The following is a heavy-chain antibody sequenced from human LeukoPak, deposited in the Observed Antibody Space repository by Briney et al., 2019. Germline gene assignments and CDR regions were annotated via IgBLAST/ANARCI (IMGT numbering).Heavy chain of an antibody. Sequence: SQTLSLTCTVSGGSISSGGYYWSWIRQPPGKGLEWIGYIYHSGSTYYNPSLKSRVTISVDRSKNQFSLKLSSVNAADTAVYYCARVTYPAHYYYYYMDVWGKGTTVTVSS. J-gene: IGHJ6*03. CDR2: IYHSGST. CDR1: GGSISSGGYY. CDR3: ARVTYPAHYYYYYMDV. V-gene: IGHV4-30-2*01. D-gene: IGHD3-16*01.